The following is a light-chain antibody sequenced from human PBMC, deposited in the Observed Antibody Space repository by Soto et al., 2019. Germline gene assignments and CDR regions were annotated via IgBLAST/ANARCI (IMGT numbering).Light chain of an antibody. CDR2: GNS. Sequence: QSVLTQPPSVSGAPGQRVTISCPGSSSTIGAGYDVHWYQQLPGTAPKLLIYGNSNRPSGVPDRFSGSKSGTSASLAITGLQAEDEADYYCQSYDSSLSGYVFGTGTKLTVL. CDR3: QSYDSSLSGYV. J-gene: IGLJ1*01. CDR1: SSTIGAGYD. V-gene: IGLV1-40*01.